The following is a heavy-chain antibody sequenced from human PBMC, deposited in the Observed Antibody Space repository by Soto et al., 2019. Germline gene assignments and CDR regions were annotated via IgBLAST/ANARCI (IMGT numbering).Heavy chain of an antibody. D-gene: IGHD2-2*01. CDR3: ARPLGYCSSTSCDENGFWDYGMDV. CDR1: GCTCSSYS. Sequence: PXGSLRLSCAAAGCTCSSYSMNWVRHAPGMGLDWVSSISSSRSYIYYADSVKGRFTIARDNAKKSLYLQMNSLRAEDTAVYYCARPLGYCSSTSCDENGFWDYGMDVWGQGTTVTVSS. V-gene: IGHV3-21*01. J-gene: IGHJ6*02. CDR2: ISSSRSYI.